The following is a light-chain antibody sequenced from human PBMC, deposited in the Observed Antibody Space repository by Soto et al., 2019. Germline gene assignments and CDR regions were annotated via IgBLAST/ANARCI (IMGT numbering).Light chain of an antibody. CDR2: DAS. V-gene: IGKV3-11*01. CDR1: QSVSNY. Sequence: EIVMTQSPATLSLSPGERATLSCRASQSVSNYLAWYQQKPGQATRLLIYDASNRATGIPARFSGSGSGTDFTLTISSLEPEDFAVYFCQQRSHWPPITFGQGTRLEI. CDR3: QQRSHWPPIT. J-gene: IGKJ5*01.